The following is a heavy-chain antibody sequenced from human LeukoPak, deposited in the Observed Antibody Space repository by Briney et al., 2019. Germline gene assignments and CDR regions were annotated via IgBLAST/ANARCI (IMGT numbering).Heavy chain of an antibody. CDR2: IYYNGNT. CDR3: ARGRWTDVARGSYYFDY. CDR1: GGSISSNY. Sequence: SETLSLTCTVSGGSISSNYWSWIRQPPGKGLEWIGYIYYNGNTNYNPSLKSRVTTSVDTSKNQFSLKLSFVTAADTAVYYCARGRWTDVARGSYYFDYWGQGTLVSVSS. D-gene: IGHD3-10*01. J-gene: IGHJ4*02. V-gene: IGHV4-59*01.